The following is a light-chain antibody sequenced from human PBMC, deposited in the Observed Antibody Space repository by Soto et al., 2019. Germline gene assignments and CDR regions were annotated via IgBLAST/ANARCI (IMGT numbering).Light chain of an antibody. CDR2: GAS. Sequence: DIQMTQSPSTLSASVGDRVTIICRASQSISYWLAWYQQKPGKAPKLLIYGASSLEVGVPSRFSGSGAGTESTLTISSLQPDDFATYYCQQYNSYPWTVGQGTKVEVK. J-gene: IGKJ1*01. CDR3: QQYNSYPWT. V-gene: IGKV1-5*02. CDR1: QSISYW.